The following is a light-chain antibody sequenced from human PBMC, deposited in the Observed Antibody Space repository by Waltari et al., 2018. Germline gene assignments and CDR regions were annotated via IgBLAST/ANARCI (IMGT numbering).Light chain of an antibody. CDR1: QGINSY. J-gene: IGKJ4*01. V-gene: IGKV1-17*01. CDR3: LQHNSYPLT. Sequence: DIQMTQSPSSLSASVGDTVTITCRASQGINSYLNWFQQKPGKATKLLIYTATTLQSGVQSRFSGSGSETEFTLTISRLQPEDLATYYCLQHNSYPLTFGEGTKVEIK. CDR2: TAT.